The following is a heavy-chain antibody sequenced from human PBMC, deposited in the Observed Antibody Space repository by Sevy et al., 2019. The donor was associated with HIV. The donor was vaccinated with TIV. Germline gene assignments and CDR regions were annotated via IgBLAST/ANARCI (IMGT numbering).Heavy chain of an antibody. CDR3: TRGAHSLDY. Sequence: KQSQTLSLTCVISGDSVSSNRAAWSWIRQSPSRGLEWLGRTYYRSKWYTEYAVSVKSRITINPDTSKNQVSLQLNSVTPEDTAVYYCTRGAHSLDYWGQGTLVTVSS. CDR1: GDSVSSNRAA. J-gene: IGHJ4*02. V-gene: IGHV6-1*01. CDR2: TYYRSKWYT. D-gene: IGHD2-15*01.